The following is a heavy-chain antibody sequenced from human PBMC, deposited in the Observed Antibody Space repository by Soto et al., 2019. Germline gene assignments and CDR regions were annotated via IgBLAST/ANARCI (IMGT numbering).Heavy chain of an antibody. V-gene: IGHV3-48*03. CDR2: ISTSGSTV. Sequence: GGSLRLSCAASRFTFSTYEMNWVRQAPGKGLEWVSYISTSGSTVYYADSVKGRFTTSRDNTRNSLYLQMNSLRDEDTALYYCVRYCSTTLCNGVATRTFDYWGQGTLVTVSS. CDR3: VRYCSTTLCNGVATRTFDY. CDR1: RFTFSTYE. D-gene: IGHD2-2*01. J-gene: IGHJ4*02.